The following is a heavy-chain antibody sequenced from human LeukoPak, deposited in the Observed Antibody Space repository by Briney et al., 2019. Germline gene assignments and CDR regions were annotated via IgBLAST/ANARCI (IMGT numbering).Heavy chain of an antibody. CDR2: INTDGRTT. CDR3: AKDYNYGYGYYFDY. D-gene: IGHD3-10*01. CDR1: GFTFSSYW. V-gene: IGHV3-74*01. J-gene: IGHJ4*02. Sequence: GGSLRLSCAASGFTFSSYWMHWVRQAPGKGLVWVSRINTDGRTTNYADSVKGRFTISRDNAKNTLYLQMNSLRAEDTAVYYCAKDYNYGYGYYFDYWGRGTLVTVSS.